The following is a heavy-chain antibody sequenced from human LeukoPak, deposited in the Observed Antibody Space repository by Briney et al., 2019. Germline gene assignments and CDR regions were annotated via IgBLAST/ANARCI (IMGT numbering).Heavy chain of an antibody. D-gene: IGHD5-18*01. CDR1: GYTFTSYD. Sequence: ASVKVSCKASGYTFTSYDINWVRQATGQGLEWMGWMNPNSGNTGYAQKFQGRVTMTRNTSISTAYMELSSLRSEDTAVYYCARGDTAMTHYYYGMDVWGQGTTVTVSS. CDR2: MNPNSGNT. CDR3: ARGDTAMTHYYYGMDV. V-gene: IGHV1-8*01. J-gene: IGHJ6*02.